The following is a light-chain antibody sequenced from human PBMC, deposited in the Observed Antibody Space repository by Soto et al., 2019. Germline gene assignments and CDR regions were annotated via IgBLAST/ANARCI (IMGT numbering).Light chain of an antibody. CDR2: DVH. CDR1: SSDVGGYDY. J-gene: IGLJ1*01. CDR3: CSFAGDPYV. V-gene: IGLV2-11*01. Sequence: QSVLTQPRSVSASPGQSVAISCTGTSSDVGGYDYVSWYQQHPGKAPKLMIYDVHKRPSGVPDRFSGSKSGNTASLTISGLQAEDAADYYCCSFAGDPYVFVTGTKVTVL.